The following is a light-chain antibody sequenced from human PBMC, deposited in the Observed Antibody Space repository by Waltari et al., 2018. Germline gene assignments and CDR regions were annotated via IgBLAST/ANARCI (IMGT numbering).Light chain of an antibody. Sequence: QSALTQPASVSGSPGQSITISCTESSSDVGSHNFVSWYQQHPGKAPKVMIYEDNKRPAGLSNPFSGSKSGNTASLIISGLQADDEADYYCCSYAGGSPRWVFGGGTKLTVL. V-gene: IGLV2-23*01. CDR1: SSDVGSHNF. J-gene: IGLJ3*02. CDR3: CSYAGGSPRWV. CDR2: EDN.